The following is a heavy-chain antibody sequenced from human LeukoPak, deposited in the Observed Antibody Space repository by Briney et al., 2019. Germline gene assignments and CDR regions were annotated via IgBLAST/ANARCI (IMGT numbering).Heavy chain of an antibody. CDR2: ISSSSSYV. Sequence: GGSLRLSCAASGLSFTSYSMNWVRQAPGKGLEWVSSISSSSSYVYYADSVKGRFTISRDNAKNSLYLQLSSLRAEDTAVYYCARDPYCSSTSCYPDAFDIWGQGTMVTVSS. J-gene: IGHJ3*02. CDR1: GLSFTSYS. CDR3: ARDPYCSSTSCYPDAFDI. D-gene: IGHD2-2*01. V-gene: IGHV3-21*01.